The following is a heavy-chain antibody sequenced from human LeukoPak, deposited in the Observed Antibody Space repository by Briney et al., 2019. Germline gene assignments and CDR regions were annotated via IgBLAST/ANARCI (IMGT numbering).Heavy chain of an antibody. J-gene: IGHJ4*02. CDR2: ISGGGGST. Sequence: GGSLRLSCAASGFTFSSYGMHWVRQAPGKGLEWVSAISGGGGSTYYADSVKGRFTISRDNSKNTLYLQMNSLRAEDTAVYYCAKDRGSSGWYPFDYWGQGTLVTVSS. V-gene: IGHV3-23*01. CDR3: AKDRGSSGWYPFDY. CDR1: GFTFSSYG. D-gene: IGHD6-19*01.